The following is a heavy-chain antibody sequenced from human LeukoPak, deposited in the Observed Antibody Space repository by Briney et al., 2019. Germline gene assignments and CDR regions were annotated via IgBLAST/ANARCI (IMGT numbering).Heavy chain of an antibody. CDR2: ISYDGSNK. CDR3: ARERYSSGWYREAFNWFDP. J-gene: IGHJ5*02. CDR1: GFTFSSYA. D-gene: IGHD6-19*01. Sequence: GGSLRLSCAASGFTFSSYAMHWVRQAPGKGLEWVAVISYDGSNKYYADSVKGRFTISRDNSKNTLYLQMNSLRAEDTAVYYCARERYSSGWYREAFNWFDPWGQGTLVTVSS. V-gene: IGHV3-30*04.